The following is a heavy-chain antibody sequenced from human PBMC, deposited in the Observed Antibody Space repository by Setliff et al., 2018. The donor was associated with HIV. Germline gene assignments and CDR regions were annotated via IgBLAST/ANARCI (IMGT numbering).Heavy chain of an antibody. V-gene: IGHV2-70*11. Sequence: SGPTLVNPTQTLTLTCTLSGFALNTSGMCLSWIRQSPGKALEWLARIDWDGDKYYNTSLKTMLIISKDTSKNQVVLTMTNMDPVDTATYYCALRPSYYYGLDVWGQGITVTVSS. CDR3: ALRPSYYYGLDV. CDR2: IDWDGDK. J-gene: IGHJ6*02. CDR1: GFALNTSGMC.